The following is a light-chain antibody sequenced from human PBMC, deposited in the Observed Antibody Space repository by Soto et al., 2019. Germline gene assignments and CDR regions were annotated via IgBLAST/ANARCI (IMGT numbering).Light chain of an antibody. CDR1: SSDVGGYNY. V-gene: IGLV2-8*01. Sequence: QSALTQPPSASGSPGQSVTISCTGTSSDVGGYNYVSWYQQHPGKAPKLMIYEVSKRPSGVPDRFSGSKSGNTASLTVSGLQAEDEADYYCSSYAASSNYVSGTGTKVTVL. J-gene: IGLJ1*01. CDR2: EVS. CDR3: SSYAASSNYV.